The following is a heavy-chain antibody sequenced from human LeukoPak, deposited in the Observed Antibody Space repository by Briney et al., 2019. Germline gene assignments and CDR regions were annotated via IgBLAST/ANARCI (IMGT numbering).Heavy chain of an antibody. J-gene: IGHJ4*02. CDR3: ARASYYYDSSGHYFDY. CDR2: IYTSGST. CDR1: GGSISSYY. Sequence: SETLSLTCTVSGGSISSYYWSWIRQPAGKGLEWIGRIYTSGSTNYNPSLKSRVTMSVDTSKNQFSLKLSSVTAADTAVYYCARASYYYDSSGHYFDYWGQGTLVTVSS. D-gene: IGHD3-22*01. V-gene: IGHV4-4*07.